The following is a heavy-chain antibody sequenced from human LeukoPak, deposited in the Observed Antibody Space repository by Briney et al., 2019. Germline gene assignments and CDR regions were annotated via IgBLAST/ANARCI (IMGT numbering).Heavy chain of an antibody. J-gene: IGHJ4*02. CDR3: AKVAGSSLSRARFDY. D-gene: IGHD6-6*01. V-gene: IGHV3-23*01. CDR2: ISSGGDFI. CDR1: GFTFSNYA. Sequence: GGSLRLSCAASGFTFSNYAVNWVRQAPGKGLEWVSAISSGGDFIYYAESVKGRFTISRDNSKSTVYLQMNSLRAEDTAIYYCAKVAGSSLSRARFDYWGPGTLVTVSS.